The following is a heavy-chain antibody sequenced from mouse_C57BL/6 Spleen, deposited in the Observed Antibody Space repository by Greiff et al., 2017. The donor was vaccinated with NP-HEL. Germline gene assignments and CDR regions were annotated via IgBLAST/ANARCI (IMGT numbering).Heavy chain of an antibody. Sequence: QVQLQQSGPGLVQPSQSLSITCTVSGFSLTSYGVHWVRQSPGKGLEWLGVIWSGGSTDYNAAFISRLSISKDNSKSQVFFKMNSLQADDTAIYYCARNSALYYDYDYFDYWGQGTTLTVSS. D-gene: IGHD2-4*01. CDR2: IWSGGST. J-gene: IGHJ2*01. CDR3: ARNSALYYDYDYFDY. CDR1: GFSLTSYG. V-gene: IGHV2-2*01.